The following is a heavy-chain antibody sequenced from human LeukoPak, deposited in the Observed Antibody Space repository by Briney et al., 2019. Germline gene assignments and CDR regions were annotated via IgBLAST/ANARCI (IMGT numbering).Heavy chain of an antibody. CDR3: AKGRFSNYGFDY. CDR2: IWYDGSDK. CDR1: GFTFNTHG. V-gene: IGHV3-33*06. Sequence: GGSLRLSCAACGFTFNTHGMHWVRQAPGKGLEWVATIWYDGSDKNYADSVKARFTISRDNSESTLYLQMNSLRAEDTAVYYCAKGRFSNYGFDYWGQGTLVTVSS. J-gene: IGHJ4*02. D-gene: IGHD4-11*01.